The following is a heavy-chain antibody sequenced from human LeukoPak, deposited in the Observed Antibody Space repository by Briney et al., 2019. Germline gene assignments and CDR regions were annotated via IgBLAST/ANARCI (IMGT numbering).Heavy chain of an antibody. Sequence: SETLSLTCTVSGGSISSYYWSWIRQPPGKGLEWIGYIYYSGSTNYNPSLKSRVTISVDTSKNQFSLKLSSVTAADTAVYYCARVGYYDSSGYYLPFDYWGQGTLVTVSS. D-gene: IGHD3-22*01. CDR2: IYYSGST. CDR1: GGSISSYY. V-gene: IGHV4-59*12. CDR3: ARVGYYDSSGYYLPFDY. J-gene: IGHJ4*02.